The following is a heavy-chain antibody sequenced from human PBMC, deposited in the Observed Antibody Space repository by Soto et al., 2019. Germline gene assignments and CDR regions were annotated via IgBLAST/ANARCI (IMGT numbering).Heavy chain of an antibody. V-gene: IGHV4-31*03. CDR2: IYYSGST. J-gene: IGHJ6*02. Sequence: QVQLQESGPGLVKPSQTLSLTCTVSGGSISSGGYYWSWIRQHPGKGLEWSGYIYYSGSTYYNPYLKSRVTISVEQSKNQFSLKLSSVTAADTAVYYCARVLDGLDLYYYYGMDVWGQGTTVTVSS. CDR3: ARVLDGLDLYYYYGMDV. CDR1: GGSISSGGYY. D-gene: IGHD2-15*01.